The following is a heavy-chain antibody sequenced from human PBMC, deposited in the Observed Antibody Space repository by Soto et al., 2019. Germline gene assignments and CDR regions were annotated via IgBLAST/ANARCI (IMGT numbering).Heavy chain of an antibody. CDR3: ARVCGVGAPPGADD. J-gene: IGHJ4*02. V-gene: IGHV1-69*01. CDR1: GGIFSSYA. CDR2: VIPILGQA. Sequence: QVQLVQSGAEVKKPGSSVKVSCTASGGIFSSYAISWLRQAPGQGLEWMGAVIPILGQAYYAQNFQDRDTLTADESTRTAYMDLISLRSDDTAVYLCARVCGVGAPPGADDCGQGTLVTVSS. D-gene: IGHD1-26*01.